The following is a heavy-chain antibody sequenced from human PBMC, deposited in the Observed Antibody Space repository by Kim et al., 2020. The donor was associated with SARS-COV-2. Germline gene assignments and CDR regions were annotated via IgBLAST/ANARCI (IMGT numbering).Heavy chain of an antibody. CDR2: INHSGST. D-gene: IGHD6-6*01. CDR3: ARGRRSGIAARPPPVFDY. J-gene: IGHJ4*02. Sequence: SETLSLTCAVYGGSFSGYYWSWIRQPPGKGLEWIGEINHSGSTNYNPSLKSRVTISVDTSKNQFSLKLSSVTAADTAVYYCARGRRSGIAARPPPVFDYWGQGTLVTVSS. CDR1: GGSFSGYY. V-gene: IGHV4-34*01.